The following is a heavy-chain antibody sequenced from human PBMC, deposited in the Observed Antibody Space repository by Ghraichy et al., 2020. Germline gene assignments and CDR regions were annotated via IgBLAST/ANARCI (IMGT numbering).Heavy chain of an antibody. Sequence: SETLSLTCTVSGGSISSYYWSWIRQPPGKGLEWIGYIYYSGSTNYNPSLKSRVTISVDTSTNQFSLKLSSVTAADTAVAYCAGALCEDYDFWSGYYTDYYYGMGVWGHGTTVTVSS. D-gene: IGHD3-3*01. J-gene: IGHJ6*02. CDR2: IYYSGST. CDR3: AGALCEDYDFWSGYYTDYYYGMGV. CDR1: GGSISSYY. V-gene: IGHV4-59*01.